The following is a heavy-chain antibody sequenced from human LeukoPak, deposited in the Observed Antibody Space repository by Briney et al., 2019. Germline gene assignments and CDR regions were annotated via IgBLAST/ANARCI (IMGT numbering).Heavy chain of an antibody. J-gene: IGHJ5*02. V-gene: IGHV5-51*01. CDR2: IYPGYSDA. CDR3: VRFALTSSLDH. Sequence: GESLKISCKISGYTLTNNWIGWVRQVPGKGLEWMGLIYPGYSDAKYSPSFQGQVTLSVDASISTAYLQLTGLRALDTAIYYRVRFALTSSLDHWGQGTLVTVSS. CDR1: GYTLTNNW. D-gene: IGHD6-13*01.